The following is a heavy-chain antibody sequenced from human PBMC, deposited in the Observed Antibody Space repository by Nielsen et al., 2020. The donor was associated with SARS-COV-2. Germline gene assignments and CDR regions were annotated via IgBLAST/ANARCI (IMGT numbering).Heavy chain of an antibody. J-gene: IGHJ6*04. Sequence: GSSLTISCAASGFSFSSYGMHLVRQAPGKGLEWVAVIWYDGSNKYYADSVKGRFTISRDNSKNTLYLQMNSLRAEDTAVYYCARDNWNYDALDVWGKGTTVTVSS. V-gene: IGHV3-33*01. CDR2: IWYDGSNK. D-gene: IGHD1-7*01. CDR3: ARDNWNYDALDV. CDR1: GFSFSSYG.